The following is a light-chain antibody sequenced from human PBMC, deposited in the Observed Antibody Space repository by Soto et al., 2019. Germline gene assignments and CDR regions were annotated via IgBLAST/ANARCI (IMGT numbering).Light chain of an antibody. V-gene: IGKV3D-15*01. Sequence: EVVMTQSPATGPVSLGGRVTLSCRASQSVGSNLAWYQQKPGQPPRLLIYEASNRDTGVPTRFSGSGSGTEFTLTITSLQSEDFAVYYCQQYNHWPPWTFGQGTKVDIK. CDR1: QSVGSN. CDR2: EAS. CDR3: QQYNHWPPWT. J-gene: IGKJ1*01.